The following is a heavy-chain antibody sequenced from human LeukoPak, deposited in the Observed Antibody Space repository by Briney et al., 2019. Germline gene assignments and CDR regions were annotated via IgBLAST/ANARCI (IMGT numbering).Heavy chain of an antibody. D-gene: IGHD3-16*01. J-gene: IGHJ4*02. V-gene: IGHV4-61*02. Sequence: SQTLSLTCTVSGGSISSGSYYWSWIRQPAGKGLEWIGRIYTSGSTNYNPSLKSRVTISVDTSKNQFSLKLSSVTAAHTAVYYCARGGVLKSVDYWGQGTLVAVSS. CDR1: GGSISSGSYY. CDR3: ARGGVLKSVDY. CDR2: IYTSGST.